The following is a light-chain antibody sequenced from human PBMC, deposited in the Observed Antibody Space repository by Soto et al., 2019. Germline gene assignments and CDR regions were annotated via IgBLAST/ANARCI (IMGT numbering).Light chain of an antibody. CDR2: GVY. CDR1: QIIKTFY. J-gene: IGKJ5*01. CDR3: QFYGSSLIT. Sequence: EVVMRQSPATLSVSPGEGATPSCRASQIIKTFYFGWYQQKPGQSPRLLIYGVYSRATGTPDRFSGSGSGTDFTLTISRLEPEDSAVYYCQFYGSSLITFGQGTRLEIK. V-gene: IGKV3-20*01.